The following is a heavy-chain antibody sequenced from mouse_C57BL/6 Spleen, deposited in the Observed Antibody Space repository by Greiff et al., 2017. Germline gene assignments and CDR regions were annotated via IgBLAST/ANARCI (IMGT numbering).Heavy chain of an antibody. V-gene: IGHV1-78*01. J-gene: IGHJ4*01. CDR1: GYTFTDHT. CDR2: IYPRDGST. D-gene: IGHD2-2*01. Sequence: QVQLQQSDAELVKPGASVKISCKVSGYTFTDHTIHWMKQRPEQGLEWIGSIYPRDGSTKYNQKFKGKATLTADKSSSTAYMQLISLTSEDDAVYCCAREGGLWLRHAMDDWGPGTSVTVSS. CDR3: AREGGLWLRHAMDD.